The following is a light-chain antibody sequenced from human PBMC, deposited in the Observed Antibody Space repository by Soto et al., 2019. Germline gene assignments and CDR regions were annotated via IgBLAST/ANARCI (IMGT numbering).Light chain of an antibody. CDR2: AAS. V-gene: IGKV1-9*01. Sequence: IQLTQSPSSLSASVRDRVTITCRASQGISSNLAWYQQKPGKAPKLLIYAASTLQSGVPSRFSGSGSGTDFTLTISSLQPDDFATYYCQQYNSYSFGQGTKVDIK. J-gene: IGKJ1*01. CDR3: QQYNSYS. CDR1: QGISSN.